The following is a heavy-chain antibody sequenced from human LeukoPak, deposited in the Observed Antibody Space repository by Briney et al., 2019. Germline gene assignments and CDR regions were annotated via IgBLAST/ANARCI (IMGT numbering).Heavy chain of an antibody. D-gene: IGHD3-22*01. CDR1: GGSFSGYY. V-gene: IGHV4-34*01. J-gene: IGHJ4*02. Sequence: KPSETLSLTCAVYGGSFSGYYWSWIRQPPGKGLEWIGEINHSGSTNYNPSLKSRVTISVDTSKNQFSLKLSSVTAADTAVYYCARDYYDSSGYGNYWGQGTLVTVSS. CDR2: INHSGST. CDR3: ARDYYDSSGYGNY.